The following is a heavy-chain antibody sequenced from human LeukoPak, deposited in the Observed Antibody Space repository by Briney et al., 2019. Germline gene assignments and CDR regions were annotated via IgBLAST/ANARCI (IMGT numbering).Heavy chain of an antibody. Sequence: GSVKVSCKASGYTFTDYYMHWVRQAPGQGLEWMGWIDPNSGDTNYAQKFQGRVTMTRDTSISTAYMELSRLRSDDTAVYYCARGDIGSVDYWGQGTLVTVSS. CDR3: ARGDIGSVDY. CDR1: GYTFTDYY. J-gene: IGHJ4*02. V-gene: IGHV1-2*02. CDR2: IDPNSGDT. D-gene: IGHD3-16*01.